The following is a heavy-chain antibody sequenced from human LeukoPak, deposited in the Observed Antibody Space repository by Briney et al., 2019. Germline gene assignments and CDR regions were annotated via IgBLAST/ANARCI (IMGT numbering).Heavy chain of an antibody. D-gene: IGHD3-10*01. CDR1: GGSISSYY. CDR3: ARDVVRGVMGKPGRKNWFDP. V-gene: IGHV4-4*07. Sequence: SETLSLTCTVSGGSISSYYWSWIRQPAGKGLEWIGRIYTSGSTNYNPSLKSRVTMSVDTSKNQFSLKLSSVTAADTAVYYCARDVVRGVMGKPGRKNWFDPWGQGTLVTVSS. J-gene: IGHJ5*02. CDR2: IYTSGST.